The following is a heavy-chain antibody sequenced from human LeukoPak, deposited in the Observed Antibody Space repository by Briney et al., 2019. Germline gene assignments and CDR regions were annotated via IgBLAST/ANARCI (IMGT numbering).Heavy chain of an antibody. Sequence: SETLSLTCTVSGGSISSYYWSWIRQPPGKGLEWIGYIYCSGSTNYNPSLKSRVTISVDTSKNQFSLKLSSVTAADTAVYYCARHKGLWTVTALDYWGQGTLVTVSS. J-gene: IGHJ4*02. D-gene: IGHD4-17*01. V-gene: IGHV4-59*08. CDR3: ARHKGLWTVTALDY. CDR1: GGSISSYY. CDR2: IYCSGST.